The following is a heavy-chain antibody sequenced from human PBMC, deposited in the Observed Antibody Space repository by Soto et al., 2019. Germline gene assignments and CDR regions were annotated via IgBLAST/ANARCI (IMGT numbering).Heavy chain of an antibody. CDR1: GGSISSSSYY. D-gene: IGHD3-22*01. CDR3: AKVSNYYDCSVFDY. Sequence: SETLSLTCTVSGGSISSSSYYWGWIRQPPGKGLEWIGSIYYSGSTYYNPSLKSRVTISVDTSKNQFSLKLSSVTAADTAVYYCAKVSNYYDCSVFDYWGQGTLVTVSS. V-gene: IGHV4-39*01. CDR2: IYYSGST. J-gene: IGHJ4*02.